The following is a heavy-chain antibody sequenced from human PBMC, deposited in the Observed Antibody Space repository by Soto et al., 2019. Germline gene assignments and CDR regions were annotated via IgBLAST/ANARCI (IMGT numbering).Heavy chain of an antibody. D-gene: IGHD3-10*01. Sequence: ASVKVSCKASGYTFTTHAIHWVRQAPGQRLEWMGCINAGNGNTKYSQKFQGRLTITRDTSASTTYMELTSLRSEDTAVYYCARDRYFGSGTYNYFDYWGQRTLVTVS. J-gene: IGHJ4*02. V-gene: IGHV1-3*01. CDR2: INAGNGNT. CDR3: ARDRYFGSGTYNYFDY. CDR1: GYTFTTHA.